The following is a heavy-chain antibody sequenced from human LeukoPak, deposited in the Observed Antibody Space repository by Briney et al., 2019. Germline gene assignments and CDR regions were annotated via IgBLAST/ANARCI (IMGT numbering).Heavy chain of an antibody. CDR2: FDPEDGET. Sequence: ASVKVSCKVSGYTLTELSMHWVRQAPGKGLEWMGGFDPEDGETIYAQKFQGRVTMTEDTSTDTAYMELSSLRSEDTAVYYCATDFHRLRTFDYWGQGTLVTVFS. CDR1: GYTLTELS. V-gene: IGHV1-24*01. CDR3: ATDFHRLRTFDY. J-gene: IGHJ4*02. D-gene: IGHD5-12*01.